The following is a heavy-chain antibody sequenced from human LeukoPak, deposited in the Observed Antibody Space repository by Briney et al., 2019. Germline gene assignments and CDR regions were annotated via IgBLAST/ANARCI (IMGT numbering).Heavy chain of an antibody. CDR2: IDPSDSYT. CDR3: ARQYTGTYSDWFDP. D-gene: IGHD1-26*01. V-gene: IGHV5-10-1*01. J-gene: IGHJ5*02. Sequence: GESLKISCKGSGYSFTSYWISWVRQLPGKGLEWMGRIDPSDSYTNYNVSFQGHVIISADKSISTAYLQWSSLKASDTAMYYCARQYTGTYSDWFDPWGQGTLLTVSS. CDR1: GYSFTSYW.